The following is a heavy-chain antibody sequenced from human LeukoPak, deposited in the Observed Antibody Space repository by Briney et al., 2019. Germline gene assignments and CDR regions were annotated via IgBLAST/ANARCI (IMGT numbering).Heavy chain of an antibody. J-gene: IGHJ6*03. CDR1: GYTFTSYY. CDR3: ARAGSGYEFSLYYYYYYMDV. V-gene: IGHV1-46*01. Sequence: ASVKVSCKAPGYTFTSYYMYWVRQAPGQGLEWMGLINPSGGSTNYAQKFQGRVTMTRDTSISTAYMELSRLRSDDTAVYYCARAGSGYEFSLYYYYYYMDVWGKGTMVTVSS. CDR2: INPSGGST. D-gene: IGHD5-12*01.